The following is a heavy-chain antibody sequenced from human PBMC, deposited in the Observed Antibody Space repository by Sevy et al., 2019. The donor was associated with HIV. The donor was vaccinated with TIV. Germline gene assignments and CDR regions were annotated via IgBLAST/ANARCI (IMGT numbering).Heavy chain of an antibody. Sequence: GGSLRLSCAASGLTFSNYAMSWVRQAPGKGLEWISAISGGGGNIYNAASVQGRFTISRDNSKNTLYLQMNRLTDGDTGVYYCAIHLGGYVWGRYGFDYWGQGTLVTVSS. CDR2: ISGGGGNI. CDR3: AIHLGGYVWGRYGFDY. J-gene: IGHJ4*02. V-gene: IGHV3-23*01. D-gene: IGHD3-16*01. CDR1: GLTFSNYA.